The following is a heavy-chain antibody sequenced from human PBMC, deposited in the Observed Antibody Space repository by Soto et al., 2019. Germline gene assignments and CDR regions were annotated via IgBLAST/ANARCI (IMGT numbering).Heavy chain of an antibody. D-gene: IGHD3-10*01. V-gene: IGHV4-30-4*01. CDR3: ARGVPPYYGPSRVFFDY. CDR2: IYYSGST. Sequence: QVQLQESGPGLVKPSQTLSLTCTVSGGSISSGDYYWSWIRQPPGKGLEWIGYIYYSGSTYYSPSLKNRVTISVDTSKNQFSLRLSSVAAADTAVYYCARGVPPYYGPSRVFFDYWGQGTLVNVSS. CDR1: GGSISSGDYY. J-gene: IGHJ4*02.